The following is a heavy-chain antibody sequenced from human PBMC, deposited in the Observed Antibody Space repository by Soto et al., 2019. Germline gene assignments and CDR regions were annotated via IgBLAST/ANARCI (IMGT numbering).Heavy chain of an antibody. D-gene: IGHD3-10*01. CDR2: VYHTEST. Sequence: LSETLSLTGTVSDGSISGDYYGNWIRQATGKGLGWIGYVYHTESTYHNPSLKSRGSISVDTSNNQFSLKLSSVTAADTAVYFCAREPSDITGNRIDSWGQGIPVTVPS. V-gene: IGHV4-30-4*01. CDR3: AREPSDITGNRIDS. CDR1: DGSISGDYY. J-gene: IGHJ5*01.